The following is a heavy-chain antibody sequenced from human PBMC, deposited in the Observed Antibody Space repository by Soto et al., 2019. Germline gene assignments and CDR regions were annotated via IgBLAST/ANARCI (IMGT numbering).Heavy chain of an antibody. CDR1: GVTFSSYA. J-gene: IGHJ2*01. Sequence: QVQLVQSGAEVTKPGSSVKVSCKASGVTFSSYAISWVRQAPGQGLEWMGGIIRIFGIGNYAQKLQGRVTISADESTSTDYMEQSSLRSEDTAVYYCTRESNTHYYSDSSGYQPPSYFDLWGRGTLVTVSS. V-gene: IGHV1-69*01. CDR2: IIRIFGIG. D-gene: IGHD3-22*01. CDR3: TRESNTHYYSDSSGYQPPSYFDL.